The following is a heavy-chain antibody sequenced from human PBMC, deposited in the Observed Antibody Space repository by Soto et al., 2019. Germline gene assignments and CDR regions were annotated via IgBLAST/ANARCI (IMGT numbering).Heavy chain of an antibody. J-gene: IGHJ5*02. V-gene: IGHV4-4*02. D-gene: IGHD2-8*02. CDR3: ARHEGWTGPDQ. CDR1: GASIGSGGW. Sequence: SETLSLTCAVSGASIGSGGWWSWVRQPPGKGLEWIAEIFHDGNTNYSPSPKSRVTISADKSQNQFSLNVYSVTAADTAVYYCARHEGWTGPDQWGQGTLVTVSS. CDR2: IFHDGNT.